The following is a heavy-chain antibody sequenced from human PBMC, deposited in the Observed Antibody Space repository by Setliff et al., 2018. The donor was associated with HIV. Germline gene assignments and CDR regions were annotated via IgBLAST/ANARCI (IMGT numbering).Heavy chain of an antibody. V-gene: IGHV4-39*01. D-gene: IGHD3-10*01. CDR3: ARQAYDINMVRGVIAPRFHYYMDV. CDR1: GGSVIKDKFY. J-gene: IGHJ6*03. Sequence: PSETLSLTCSVSGGSVIKDKFYWGWIRQAPAKGLEWIGEISHSGSTNYNPSLESRVTMSVDTSKNQVSLNLSSVTAADTAVYYCARQAYDINMVRGVIAPRFHYYMDVWGKGTTVTVSS. CDR2: ISHSGST.